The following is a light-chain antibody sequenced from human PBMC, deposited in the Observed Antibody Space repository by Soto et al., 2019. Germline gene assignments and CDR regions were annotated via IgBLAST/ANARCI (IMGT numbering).Light chain of an antibody. CDR1: HSVSSNS. CDR2: GAS. V-gene: IGKV3-20*01. J-gene: IGKJ1*01. Sequence: EIVLTQSPGTLSLSPGESATLSCRASHSVSSNSLAWYQQKPGQAPRLLIYGASSRATGIPDRFTGSGSGTDFSLTSSRLGPEDFAVYYCQQYGSSTETFGQGTKVEIK. CDR3: QQYGSSTET.